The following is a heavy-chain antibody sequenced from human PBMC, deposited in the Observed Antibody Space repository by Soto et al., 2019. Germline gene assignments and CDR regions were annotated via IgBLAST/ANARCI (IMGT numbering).Heavy chain of an antibody. CDR2: ISGSGGST. J-gene: IGHJ5*02. Sequence: GSLRLSCAASGFTFSSYGMSWVRQAPGKGLEWVSAISGSGGSTYYADSVKGRFTIPRDNSKNTLYLQMNSLRAEDTAVYYCARGKDGIAAGEVGPWGQGTLVTVSS. V-gene: IGHV3-23*01. D-gene: IGHD6-13*01. CDR1: GFTFSSYG. CDR3: ARGKDGIAAGEVGP.